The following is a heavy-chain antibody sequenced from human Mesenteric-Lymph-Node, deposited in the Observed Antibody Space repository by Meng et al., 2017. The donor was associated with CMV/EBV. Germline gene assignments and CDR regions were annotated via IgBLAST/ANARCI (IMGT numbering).Heavy chain of an antibody. CDR2: IYYSGTT. CDR3: ARQGSGPTQWTFDV. J-gene: IGHJ3*01. D-gene: IGHD2-15*01. V-gene: IGHV4-39*01. CDR1: GGSISSSSYY. Sequence: SETLSLTCTVSGGSISSSSYYWGWIRQPPGKGLEWIGSIYYSGTTYYNPSLKSRVAISVDTSKNQFSLKLSSVTAADTAVYYCARQGSGPTQWTFDVWGQGTMVTVSS.